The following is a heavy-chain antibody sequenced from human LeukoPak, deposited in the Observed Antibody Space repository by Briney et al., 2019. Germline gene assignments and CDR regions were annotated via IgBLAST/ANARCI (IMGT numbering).Heavy chain of an antibody. CDR1: GGTFSSYA. CDR3: ASGQLELRGYYYYYYYGMDV. J-gene: IGHJ6*02. V-gene: IGHV1-69*13. Sequence: SVKVSCKASGGTFSSYAISWVRQAPGQGLEWMGGIIPIFGTANYAQKFQGRVTITADESTSTAYMELSSLRSEDTAVYHCASGQLELRGYYYYYYYGMDVWGQGTTVTVSS. D-gene: IGHD1-7*01. CDR2: IIPIFGTA.